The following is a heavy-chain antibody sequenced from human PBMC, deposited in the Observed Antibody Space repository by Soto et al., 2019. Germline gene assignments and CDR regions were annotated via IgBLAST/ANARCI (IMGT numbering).Heavy chain of an antibody. CDR1: GGTFSSYT. Sequence: QVQLVQSGAEVKKPGSSVKVSCKASGGTFSSYTISWVRQAPGQGLEWMGRIIPILGIANYAQKFQGRVTITADKSTSTAYMELSSLRSEDTAVYYCARGYPGYSSSWYALGPNWYFDLWGRGTLVTVSS. V-gene: IGHV1-69*02. CDR3: ARGYPGYSSSWYALGPNWYFDL. D-gene: IGHD6-13*01. CDR2: IIPILGIA. J-gene: IGHJ2*01.